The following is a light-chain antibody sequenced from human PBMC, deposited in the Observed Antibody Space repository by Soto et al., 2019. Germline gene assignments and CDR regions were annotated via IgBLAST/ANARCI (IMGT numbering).Light chain of an antibody. CDR1: QSISNY. Sequence: DIHMTQSPSSLSASVGDRVTITCRASQSISNYLNWYQQKPAKAPTLLIYIASNLHSGVPSRFSGSGSGTDFTLTISSLQPEDFATDYCQQSYSTPYTFGQGTKVDIK. V-gene: IGKV1-39*01. CDR2: IAS. CDR3: QQSYSTPYT. J-gene: IGKJ2*01.